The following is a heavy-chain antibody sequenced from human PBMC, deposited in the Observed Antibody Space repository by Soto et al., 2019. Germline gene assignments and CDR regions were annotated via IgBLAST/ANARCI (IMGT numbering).Heavy chain of an antibody. CDR3: ARGGGVGVAGSAAFDM. Sequence: QLHLVQSGAVVKKPGASVTVSCSASGYPVTAYYMHWVRQAPGRGLEWMGGINPATGAAKYTQTFQGRVTMTRDTSTSTVFMDLSGLTSGDTAGFYCARGGGVGVAGSAAFDMWGQGTLVTVSS. D-gene: IGHD3-3*01. CDR1: GYPVTAYY. J-gene: IGHJ3*02. CDR2: INPATGAA. V-gene: IGHV1-2*02.